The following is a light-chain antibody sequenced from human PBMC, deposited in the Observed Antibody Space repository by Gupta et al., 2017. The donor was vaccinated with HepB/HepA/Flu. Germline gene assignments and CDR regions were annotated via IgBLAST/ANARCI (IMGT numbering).Light chain of an antibody. J-gene: IGLJ2*01. V-gene: IGLV1-51*02. Sequence: QSVLTQPPSVSAAPGQNVTISCSGSSSNIGNNDVSWYQQLSGTAPKLLMFENNKRPSGIPDRFSGSKSATSATLGITGLQTGDEADYYCGTWDTSLTIVVLGGGTKLTVL. CDR1: SSNIGNND. CDR2: ENN. CDR3: GTWDTSLTIVV.